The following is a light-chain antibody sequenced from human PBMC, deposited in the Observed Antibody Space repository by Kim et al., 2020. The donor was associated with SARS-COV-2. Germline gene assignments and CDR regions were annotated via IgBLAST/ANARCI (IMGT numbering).Light chain of an antibody. CDR3: NPRDISGKVV. J-gene: IGLJ2*01. Sequence: SSELTQDPAVSVALGQTVRITCQGDSLRTYYASWYQQKPGQAPVLVIYGKNNLPQGIPDRFSGSSSGNTASLTITGAQAEDEADYYCNPRDISGKVVFGG. CDR1: SLRTYY. CDR2: GKN. V-gene: IGLV3-19*01.